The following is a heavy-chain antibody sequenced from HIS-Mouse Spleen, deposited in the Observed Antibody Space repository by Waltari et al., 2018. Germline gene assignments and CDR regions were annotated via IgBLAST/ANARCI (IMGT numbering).Heavy chain of an antibody. CDR3: ARGIVGGTRGYYFDY. CDR1: GFTFSRCD. D-gene: IGHD1-26*01. Sequence: EVQLVESGGGLVQPGGSLRLSCAASGFTFSRCDMPWVSQATGKGMEWVSAIGTAGDTYYPGSVKGRFTISRENAKNSLYLQMNSLRAGDTAVYYCARGIVGGTRGYYFDYWGQGTLVTVSS. V-gene: IGHV3-13*01. J-gene: IGHJ4*02. CDR2: IGTAGDT.